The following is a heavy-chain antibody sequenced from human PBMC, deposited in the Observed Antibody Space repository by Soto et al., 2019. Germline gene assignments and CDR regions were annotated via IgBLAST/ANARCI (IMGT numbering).Heavy chain of an antibody. CDR1: GFTFSSYA. J-gene: IGHJ4*02. CDR2: ISGSGGST. CDR3: AKSPRRSSGPIDDY. D-gene: IGHD6-19*01. V-gene: IGHV3-23*01. Sequence: GGSLRLSCAASGFTFSSYAMSWVRQAPGKGLEWVSAISGSGGSTYYADSVKGRFTISRDNSKNTLYLQMNSLRAEDTAVYYSAKSPRRSSGPIDDYWGQGTLVTVSS.